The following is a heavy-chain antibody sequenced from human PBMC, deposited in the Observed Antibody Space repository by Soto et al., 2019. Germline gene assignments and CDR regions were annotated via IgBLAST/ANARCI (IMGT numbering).Heavy chain of an antibody. CDR2: IVVGSGNT. J-gene: IGHJ5*02. Sequence: SVKISCKASGFTFTSSAMQWVRQARGQRLEWIGWIVVGSGNTNYSPSFQGHVTISADKSISTAYLQWSSLKASDTAMYYCARHIPYCGGDCYHRWGQGTLVTVSS. CDR3: ARHIPYCGGDCYHR. CDR1: GFTFTSSA. D-gene: IGHD2-21*02. V-gene: IGHV1-58*02.